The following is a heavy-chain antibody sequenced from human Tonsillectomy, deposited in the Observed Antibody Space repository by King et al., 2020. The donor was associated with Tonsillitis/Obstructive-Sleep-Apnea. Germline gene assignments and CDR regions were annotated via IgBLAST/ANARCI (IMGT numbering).Heavy chain of an antibody. CDR1: GFTFSSYA. CDR3: AKDSPQTVTTGDAFDI. V-gene: IGHV3-23*04. J-gene: IGHJ3*02. CDR2: ISGSGGST. Sequence: VQLVESGGGLVQPGGSLRLSCAASGFTFSSYAMSWVRQAPGKGLEWVSAISGSGGSTYYADSVKDRFTISRDNSKNTLYLQMNSLRAEDTAVYYCAKDSPQTVTTGDAFDIWGQGTMVTVSS. D-gene: IGHD4-17*01.